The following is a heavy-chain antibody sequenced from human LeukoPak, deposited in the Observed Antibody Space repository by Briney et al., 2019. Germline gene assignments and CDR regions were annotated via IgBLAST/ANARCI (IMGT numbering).Heavy chain of an antibody. CDR3: ARVGYRSYYYASRPLYYFDY. Sequence: SETLSLTCTVSGGSISSSSYYWGWIRQPRGKGLEWGGSIYYSGSTYYNPSLVRRVTISVDTSKNQFSLKLSSVTAAATAVYYCARVGYRSYYYASRPLYYFDYWGQGTLVTVSS. CDR1: GGSISSSSYY. J-gene: IGHJ4*02. D-gene: IGHD3-10*01. V-gene: IGHV4-39*07. CDR2: IYYSGST.